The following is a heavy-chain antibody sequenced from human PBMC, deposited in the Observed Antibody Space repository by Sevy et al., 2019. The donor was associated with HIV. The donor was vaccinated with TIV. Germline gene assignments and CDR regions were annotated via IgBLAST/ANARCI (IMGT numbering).Heavy chain of an antibody. CDR3: AKPYRIAVAGDYYYSGMDV. CDR1: GFTFDDYA. D-gene: IGHD6-13*01. CDR2: ISWDGGGT. V-gene: IGHV3-43D*03. J-gene: IGHJ6*02. Sequence: GGSLRLSCAVSGFTFDDYAMHWVRQAPGKGLEWVSLISWDGGGTYYADSVRGRCTISRGNSKNSLYLQMNSLRAEDTALYYCAKPYRIAVAGDYYYSGMDVWGQGTTVTVSS.